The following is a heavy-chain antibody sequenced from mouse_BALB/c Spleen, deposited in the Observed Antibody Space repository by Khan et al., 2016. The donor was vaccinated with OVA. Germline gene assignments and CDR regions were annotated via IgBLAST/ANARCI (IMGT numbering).Heavy chain of an antibody. CDR2: IWSDGST. CDR3: ARWFDGYSSLYAMDY. D-gene: IGHD2-3*01. CDR1: GFSLTSYG. V-gene: IGHV2-6*02. J-gene: IGHJ4*01. Sequence: VELVESGPGLVVPSQSLSITCTVSGFSLTSYGVHWVRQPPGKGLEWLVVIWSDGSTNYNSVLKSRLSISKDNSKSQVFLKMISLQTDDTAIYYCARWFDGYSSLYAMDYWGQGTSVTVSS.